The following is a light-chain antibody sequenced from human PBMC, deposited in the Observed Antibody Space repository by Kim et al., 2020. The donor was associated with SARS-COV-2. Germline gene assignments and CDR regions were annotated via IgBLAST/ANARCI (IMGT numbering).Light chain of an antibody. J-gene: IGLJ3*02. CDR3: QVWDSSSDHRIWV. CDR1: NIGSKS. CDR2: YDS. Sequence: GKTARITCGGNNIGSKSVHWYQQKPGQAPVLVIYYDSDRPSGIPERFSGSNSGNTATLTISRVEAGDEADYYCQVWDSSSDHRIWVFGGGTQLTVL. V-gene: IGLV3-21*04.